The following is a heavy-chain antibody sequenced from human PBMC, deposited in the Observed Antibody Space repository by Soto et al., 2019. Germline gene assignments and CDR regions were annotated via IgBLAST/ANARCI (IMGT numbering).Heavy chain of an antibody. V-gene: IGHV4-39*01. CDR1: GDSVSTNTHY. CDR2: RYYTGTT. Sequence: QLQLQESGPGLVKPSETLSLTCTVSGDSVSTNTHYWGLIRQPPGKGLEGIGSRYYTGTTFYNPSLKSRVTITGGTSKNQFSLRLNSVTAADTAMDYWARHGLGYLSGCNCYPYAFDVWGQGTKVNVSS. CDR3: ARHGLGYLSGCNCYPYAFDV. J-gene: IGHJ3*01. D-gene: IGHD3-9*01.